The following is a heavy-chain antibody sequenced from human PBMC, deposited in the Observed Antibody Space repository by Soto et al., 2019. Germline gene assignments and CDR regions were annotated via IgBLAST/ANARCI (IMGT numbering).Heavy chain of an antibody. J-gene: IGHJ6*02. CDR3: ARSRAYYDFWSGIRGPLDYGMDV. D-gene: IGHD3-3*01. V-gene: IGHV4-59*01. Sequence: SETLSLTCTVSGGSISSYYWSWIRQPPGKGLEWIGYIYYSGSTNYNPSLKSRVTISVDTSKNQFSLKLSSVTAADTAVYYCARSRAYYDFWSGIRGPLDYGMDVWGQGTTVTVSS. CDR2: IYYSGST. CDR1: GGSISSYY.